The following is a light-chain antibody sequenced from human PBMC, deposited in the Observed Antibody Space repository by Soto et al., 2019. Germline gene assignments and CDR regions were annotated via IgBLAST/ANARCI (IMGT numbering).Light chain of an antibody. CDR2: DVS. Sequence: QSVLTQPRSVSGSPGQSATISCTGTSSDVGDYNYVSWYQQHPGKAPKLMIYDVSERPSGVPDRFSGSKSGNTASLTISGLQAEDEADYYCCSYAGSYTWVFGGGTKLTVL. CDR3: CSYAGSYTWV. J-gene: IGLJ3*02. V-gene: IGLV2-11*01. CDR1: SSDVGDYNY.